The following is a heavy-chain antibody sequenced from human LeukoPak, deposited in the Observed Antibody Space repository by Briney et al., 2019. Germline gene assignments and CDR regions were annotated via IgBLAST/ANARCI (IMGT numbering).Heavy chain of an antibody. CDR2: ISGRGGST. D-gene: IGHD1-7*01. Sequence: PGGSLRLSCAASGFSFNSYAMSWVRQAPGKGLEWVSVISGRGGSTYYADSVKGRFTISRDNSKNTLYVQMNSLRAEDTAVYYCAKGEYNWNYLIDYWGQGILVTVSS. J-gene: IGHJ4*02. CDR3: AKGEYNWNYLIDY. V-gene: IGHV3-23*01. CDR1: GFSFNSYA.